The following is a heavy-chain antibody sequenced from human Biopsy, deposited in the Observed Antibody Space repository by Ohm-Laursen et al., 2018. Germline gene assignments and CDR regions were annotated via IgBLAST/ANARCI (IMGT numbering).Heavy chain of an antibody. CDR1: GFTFTSYA. V-gene: IGHV3-30*03. CDR3: ARDGKRWDYSTYFAWHFDL. CDR2: ISYDGSGE. Sequence: SLRLSCAASGFTFTSYAMHWVRQAPGKGLEWVAVISYDGSGEYYADSLQGRFIISRDNPKNTVDLQMNSLRAEDTAVYCCARDGKRWDYSTYFAWHFDLWGRGTLVTVSS. J-gene: IGHJ2*01. D-gene: IGHD4-11*01.